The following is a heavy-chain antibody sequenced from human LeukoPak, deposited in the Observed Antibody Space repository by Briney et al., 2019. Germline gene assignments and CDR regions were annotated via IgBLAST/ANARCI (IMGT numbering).Heavy chain of an antibody. V-gene: IGHV4-39*07. CDR2: VYYSGNT. Sequence: SETLSLTCTVSGDSISSSHYSWGWIRQPPGKGLDWVGSVYYSGNTNYNPSLKSRVTISVDTSKNQFSLKLSSVTAADTAVYYCARGLKSGRHFDYWGQGTLVTVSS. J-gene: IGHJ4*02. D-gene: IGHD1-26*01. CDR1: GDSISSSHYS. CDR3: ARGLKSGRHFDY.